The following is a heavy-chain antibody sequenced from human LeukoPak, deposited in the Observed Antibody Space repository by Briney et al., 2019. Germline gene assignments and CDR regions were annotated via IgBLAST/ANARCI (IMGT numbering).Heavy chain of an antibody. D-gene: IGHD5-18*01. J-gene: IGHJ4*02. CDR3: GRIKGYSYDY. V-gene: IGHV3-74*01. CDR1: GFTFSSYW. CDR2: VNSDGSST. Sequence: GGSLRPSCAASGFTFSSYWMHWVRQAPGKGLVWVSRVNSDGSSTTYADSVKGRFTISRDNAKNTLYLQMNSLRAEDTAVYYCGRIKGYSYDYWGQGTLVTVSS.